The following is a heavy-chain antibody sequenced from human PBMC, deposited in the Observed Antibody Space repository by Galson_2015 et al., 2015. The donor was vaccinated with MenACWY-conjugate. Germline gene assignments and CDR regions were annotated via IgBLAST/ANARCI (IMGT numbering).Heavy chain of an antibody. CDR2: ISSSGNTI. Sequence: SLRLSCAASGFTFSSYEMNRVRQAPGKGLEWVSYISSSGNTIYYADSVKGRFTISRDNAKNSLYLQMNSLRAEGTAVYYCATAGSYRFDYWGQGALVTVSS. CDR3: ATAGSYRFDY. D-gene: IGHD1-26*01. V-gene: IGHV3-48*03. CDR1: GFTFSSYE. J-gene: IGHJ4*02.